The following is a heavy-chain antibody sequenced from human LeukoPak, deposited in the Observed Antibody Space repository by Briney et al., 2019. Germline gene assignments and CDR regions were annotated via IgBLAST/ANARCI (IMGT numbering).Heavy chain of an antibody. CDR2: INPNSGGT. D-gene: IGHD3-10*01. CDR3: ARVIVRGVITGSRDNWFDP. Sequence: GASVKVSCKASGYTFTGYYMHWVRQAPGQGLEWMGWINPNSGGTNYAQKFQGRVTMTRDTSISTAYMELSRLRSDDTAVYYCARVIVRGVITGSRDNWFDPWGQGTLVTVSS. CDR1: GYTFTGYY. V-gene: IGHV1-2*02. J-gene: IGHJ5*02.